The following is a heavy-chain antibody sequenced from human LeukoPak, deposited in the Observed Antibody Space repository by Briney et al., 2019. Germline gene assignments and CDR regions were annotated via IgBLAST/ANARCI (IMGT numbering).Heavy chain of an antibody. CDR2: IYYSGST. J-gene: IGHJ3*02. Sequence: SESLSLTCTVSGVSISSYYWSWIRQPPGKGLEWIGYIYYSGSTNYNPSLKSRVTISVDTSKNQFSLKLSSVTAADTAVYYCARYCSGGSCAPDAFDIWGQGTMVTVSS. D-gene: IGHD2-15*01. V-gene: IGHV4-59*08. CDR3: ARYCSGGSCAPDAFDI. CDR1: GVSISSYY.